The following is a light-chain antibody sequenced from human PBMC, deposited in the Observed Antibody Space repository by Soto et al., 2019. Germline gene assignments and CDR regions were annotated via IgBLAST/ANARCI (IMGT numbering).Light chain of an antibody. Sequence: EIVLTQSPGTLSLSPGERATLSCRASQNVSSNYLAWYQQRPGQAPRLLMYGAFIRATGIPDRISGSGSGTDFTVTISRLEPEDFAVYYCQYYEGYYGSSPRYTFGQGTKLDIK. V-gene: IGKV3-20*01. CDR2: GAF. CDR3: QYYEGYYGSSPRYT. CDR1: QNVSSNY. J-gene: IGKJ2*01.